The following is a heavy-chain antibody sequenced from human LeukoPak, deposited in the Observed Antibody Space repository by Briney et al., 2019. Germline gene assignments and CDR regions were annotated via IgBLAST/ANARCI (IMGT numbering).Heavy chain of an antibody. CDR1: GFTFDDYA. CDR3: AKDQNYYDSSGYPN. D-gene: IGHD3-22*01. J-gene: IGHJ4*02. V-gene: IGHV3-9*01. Sequence: GGSLRLSCAASGFTFDDYAMHWVRQAPGKGLEWVSGISWNSGSIGYADSVKGRFTISRDNAKNSLYLQMSSLRAEDTALYYCAKDQNYYDSSGYPNWGQGTLVTVSS. CDR2: ISWNSGSI.